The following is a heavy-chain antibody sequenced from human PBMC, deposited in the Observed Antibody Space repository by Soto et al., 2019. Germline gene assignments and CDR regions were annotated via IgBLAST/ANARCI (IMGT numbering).Heavy chain of an antibody. D-gene: IGHD1-26*01. V-gene: IGHV4-4*07. CDR1: GGSISSYY. CDR2: IYTSGST. J-gene: IGHJ4*02. CDR3: ARVYSGSYYEFDY. Sequence: PSETLSLTCTVSGGSISSYYWSWIRQPAGKGLEWIGRIYTSGSTNYNPSLKSRVSMSVDTSKNQFSLMLISVTAADTAVYYCARVYSGSYYEFDYWGQGTLVTVSS.